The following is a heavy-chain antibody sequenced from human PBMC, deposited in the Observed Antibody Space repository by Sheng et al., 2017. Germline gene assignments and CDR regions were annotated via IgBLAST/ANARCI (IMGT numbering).Heavy chain of an antibody. V-gene: IGHV3-73*02. CDR1: GFTFSGSA. J-gene: IGHJ6*03. Sequence: EVQLVESGGGLVQPGGSLKLSCAASGFTFSGSAMHWVRQASGKGLEWVGRIRSKANSYATAYAASVKGRFTISRDDSKNTAYLQMNSLKTEDTAVYYCNIVVVPAALEDYYYYYMDVWGKGTTVTVSS. CDR2: IRSKANSYAT. CDR3: NIVVVPAALEDYYYYYMDV. D-gene: IGHD2-2*01.